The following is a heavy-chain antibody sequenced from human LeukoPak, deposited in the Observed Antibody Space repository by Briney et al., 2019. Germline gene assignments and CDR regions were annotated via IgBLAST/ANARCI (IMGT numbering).Heavy chain of an antibody. CDR3: AREDSTSWFLGESYFYYGIDV. Sequence: PGGSLTLTCTTSGFTFSNYSMNWVRQAPGRGLEWVSFISSRSDSKYYADSVEGRFTISRDNAKNSLYLQMNSLRADDTGVYYCAREDSTSWFLGESYFYYGIDVWGQGTTVTVSS. CDR1: GFTFSNYS. J-gene: IGHJ6*02. V-gene: IGHV3-48*01. CDR2: ISSRSDSK. D-gene: IGHD6-13*01.